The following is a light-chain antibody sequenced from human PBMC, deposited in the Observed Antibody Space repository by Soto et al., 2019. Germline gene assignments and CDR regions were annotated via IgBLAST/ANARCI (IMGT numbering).Light chain of an antibody. CDR2: GAS. CDR3: QQYGSSPWT. V-gene: IGKV3-20*01. J-gene: IGKJ1*01. Sequence: EIVLTQSPATLSLSPGERATLSCRASQSVTRNSLAWFQQIPGQAPRLLIYGASNRVTGIPDRFSGSGSGTDFTLTVSRLEPEDFAVYYCQQYGSSPWTFGQGTKVDIK. CDR1: QSVTRNS.